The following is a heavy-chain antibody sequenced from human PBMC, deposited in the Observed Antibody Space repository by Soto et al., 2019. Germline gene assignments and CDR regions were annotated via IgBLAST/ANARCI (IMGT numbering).Heavy chain of an antibody. Sequence: SQTLLLTCAISGDSVSSNSAAWNWIRQSPSRGLEWLGRTYYRSKWYNDYAVSVKSRITINPDTSKNQFSLQLNSVTPEDTAVYYCARTPGIAVAGGVDYWGQGTLVTVSS. J-gene: IGHJ4*02. V-gene: IGHV6-1*01. CDR3: ARTPGIAVAGGVDY. CDR1: GDSVSSNSAA. CDR2: TYYRSKWYN. D-gene: IGHD6-19*01.